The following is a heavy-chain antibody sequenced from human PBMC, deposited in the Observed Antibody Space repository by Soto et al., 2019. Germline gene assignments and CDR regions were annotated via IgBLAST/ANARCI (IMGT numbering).Heavy chain of an antibody. J-gene: IGHJ4*02. CDR3: AGGPLYDSGGYYHPYYFDY. D-gene: IGHD3-22*01. V-gene: IGHV3-48*03. CDR1: GFTFSSHE. CDR2: ISTTGATI. Sequence: GGSLRLSCAASGFTFSSHEMNWVRQSPGKGLEWVSYISTTGATIHYADSMKGRFTISRDNAKNSLYLQMNSLRPEDTAVYYCAGGPLYDSGGYYHPYYFDYWGQGTQVTVSS.